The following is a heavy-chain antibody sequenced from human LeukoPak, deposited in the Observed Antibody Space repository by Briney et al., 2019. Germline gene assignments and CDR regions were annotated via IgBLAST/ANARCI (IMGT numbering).Heavy chain of an antibody. J-gene: IGHJ4*02. Sequence: PSETLSLTCAVYGGSFSGYYWSWIRQPPGKGLEWIGEINHSGSTNYNPSLKSRVTISVDTSKNQFSLKLSSVTAADTAVYYCAKGYSGYGSPFGYWGQGTLVTVSS. CDR2: INHSGST. D-gene: IGHD5-12*01. CDR3: AKGYSGYGSPFGY. CDR1: GGSFSGYY. V-gene: IGHV4-34*01.